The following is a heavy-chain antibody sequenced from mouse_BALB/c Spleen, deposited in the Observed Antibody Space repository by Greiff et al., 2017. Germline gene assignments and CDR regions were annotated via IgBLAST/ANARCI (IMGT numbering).Heavy chain of an antibody. CDR2: IYPGSGST. V-gene: IGHV1S22*01. Sequence: LQQPGSELVRPGASVKLSCKASGYTFTSYWMHWVKQRPGQGLEWIGNIYPGSGSTNYDEKFKSKATLTVDTSSSTAYMQLSSLTSEDSAVYYCTRGDYDWYFDVWGAGTTVTVSS. CDR3: TRGDYDWYFDV. J-gene: IGHJ1*01. D-gene: IGHD2-4*01. CDR1: GYTFTSYW.